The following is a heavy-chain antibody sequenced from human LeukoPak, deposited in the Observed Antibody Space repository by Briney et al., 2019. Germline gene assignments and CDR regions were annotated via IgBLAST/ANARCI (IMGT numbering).Heavy chain of an antibody. Sequence: SETLSLTCAVYGGSFSGYYWSRIRQPPGKGLEWIGEINHSGSTNYNPSLKSRVTISVDTSKNQFSLKLSSVTAADTAVYYCARSDGYGLVDIWGQGTMVTVSS. D-gene: IGHD3-10*01. CDR2: INHSGST. V-gene: IGHV4-34*01. J-gene: IGHJ3*02. CDR1: GGSFSGYY. CDR3: ARSDGYGLVDI.